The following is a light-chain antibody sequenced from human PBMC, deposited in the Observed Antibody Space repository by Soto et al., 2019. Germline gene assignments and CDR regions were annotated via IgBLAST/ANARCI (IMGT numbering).Light chain of an antibody. V-gene: IGLV2-14*03. CDR3: SSYTSTTTVL. CDR2: EIN. J-gene: IGLJ2*01. Sequence: QSVLSQPASVSGSPEQSITIPCTGTSSDVGGYNYVSWYQQHPGKAPKLMIYEINSRPSGVSNRFSGSKSGNTASLTISGLQAEDEADYYCSSYTSTTTVLFGGGTKLTVL. CDR1: SSDVGGYNY.